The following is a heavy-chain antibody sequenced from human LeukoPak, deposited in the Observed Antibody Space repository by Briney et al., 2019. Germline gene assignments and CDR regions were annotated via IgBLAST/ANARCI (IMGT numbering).Heavy chain of an antibody. CDR3: VRDKMMDDRGVGFDP. D-gene: IGHD1-1*01. Sequence: GGSLRLSCAASGFTFSTPWMYWVRQAPGKGLMYVSRINIDGSITTYADSVKGRFTISRDNTKNTLYLQMNSLGAEDTAVYYCVRDKMMDDRGVGFDPWGQGTLVTVSS. J-gene: IGHJ5*02. V-gene: IGHV3-74*01. CDR2: INIDGSIT. CDR1: GFTFSTPW.